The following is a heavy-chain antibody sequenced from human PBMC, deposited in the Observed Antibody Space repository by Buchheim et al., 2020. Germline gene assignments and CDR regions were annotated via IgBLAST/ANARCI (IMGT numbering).Heavy chain of an antibody. CDR3: ASSPRYYDFWSGYYMLVGMDV. CDR1: GFTVSSNY. D-gene: IGHD3-3*01. CDR2: IYSGGST. J-gene: IGHJ6*02. V-gene: IGHV3-66*02. Sequence: EVQLVESGGGLVQPGGSLRLSCAASGFTVSSNYMSWVRQAPGKGLEWVSVIYSGGSTYYADSVKGRFTISRDNSKNTLYLQMNSLRAEDTAVYYCASSPRYYDFWSGYYMLVGMDVWGQGT.